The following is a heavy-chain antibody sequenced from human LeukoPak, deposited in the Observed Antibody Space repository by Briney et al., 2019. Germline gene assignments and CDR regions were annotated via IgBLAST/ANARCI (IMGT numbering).Heavy chain of an antibody. V-gene: IGHV3-13*01. D-gene: IGHD3-10*01. CDR3: ARDRGYYGSGSYYRSGPYYGMDV. J-gene: IGHJ6*02. CDR1: GFTFSSYD. Sequence: PGGSLRLSCAASGFTFSSYDMHWVRQATGKGLEWVSAIGTAGDTYYPGSVKGRFTISRENAKNSLYLQMNSLRAGDTAVYYCARDRGYYGSGSYYRSGPYYGMDVWGQGTTVTVSS. CDR2: IGTAGDT.